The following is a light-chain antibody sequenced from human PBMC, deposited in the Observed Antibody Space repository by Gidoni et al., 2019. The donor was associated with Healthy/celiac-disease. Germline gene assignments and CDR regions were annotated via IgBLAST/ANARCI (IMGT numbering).Light chain of an antibody. Sequence: EIVLTQSPGTLSLSPGERATLSSRASQSVSSSYLAWYQQKPGQAPRLLIYGASSRATGIPDRFSGSGSGTDFTLTISRLEPEDLAVYYCQQYGSSPRFTFGPGTKVDIK. CDR2: GAS. V-gene: IGKV3-20*01. CDR1: QSVSSSY. CDR3: QQYGSSPRFT. J-gene: IGKJ3*01.